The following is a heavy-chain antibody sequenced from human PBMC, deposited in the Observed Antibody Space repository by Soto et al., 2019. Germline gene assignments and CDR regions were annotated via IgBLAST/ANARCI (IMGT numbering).Heavy chain of an antibody. V-gene: IGHV1-58*01. Sequence: ASVKVSCKASGFTFTSSAVQWVRQARGQRLEWIGWIVVGSGNTNYAQKFQERDTITRDMSTSTAYMELSSLRSEDTAVYYCAAAPYCSSTSCSNDYWGQGTLVTVSS. D-gene: IGHD2-2*01. CDR3: AAAPYCSSTSCSNDY. CDR1: GFTFTSSA. J-gene: IGHJ4*02. CDR2: IVVGSGNT.